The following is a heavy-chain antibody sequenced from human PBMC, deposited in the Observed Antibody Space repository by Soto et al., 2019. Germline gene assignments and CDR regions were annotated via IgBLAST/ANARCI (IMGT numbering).Heavy chain of an antibody. CDR2: ISSSSSYI. D-gene: IGHD3-3*01. CDR1: GFTFSSDS. J-gene: IGHJ6*02. CDR3: ARDKRITIFGVVSYYGMDV. V-gene: IGHV3-21*01. Sequence: PGGSLRLSCAASGFTFSSDSMNWVRQAPGKGLEWVSSISSSSSYIYYADSVKGRFTISRDNAKNSLYLQMNSLRAEDTAVYYCARDKRITIFGVVSYYGMDVWGQGTTVTVSS.